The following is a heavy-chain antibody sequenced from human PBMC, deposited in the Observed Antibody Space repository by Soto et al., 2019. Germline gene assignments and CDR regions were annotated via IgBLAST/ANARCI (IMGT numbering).Heavy chain of an antibody. CDR2: IYYGWST. CDR3: ARTDYGDYKDYYYYYMDV. D-gene: IGHD4-17*01. V-gene: IGHV4-31*03. J-gene: IGHJ6*03. Sequence: SETLSLTCTVSGGSISSGGYYWSWIRQHPGKGLEWIGYIYYGWSTYYNPSLKNRVTISVDTSKNLFSLKLSSVTAADTAVYYCARTDYGDYKDYYYYYMDVWGKGTTVTVSS. CDR1: GGSISSGGYY.